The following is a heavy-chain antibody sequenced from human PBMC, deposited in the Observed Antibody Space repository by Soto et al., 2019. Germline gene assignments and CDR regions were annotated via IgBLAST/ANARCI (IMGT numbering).Heavy chain of an antibody. CDR3: ARGASSSWTSLDY. CDR2: INIGDGNT. V-gene: IGHV1-3*04. Sequence: ASVKVSCKASGYSFMNYAIYWVRQAPGQRLEWMGRINIGDGNTKYSQRFQGRVTITRDTSASTAYMDLSSLTSDDTAVYYCARGASSSWTSLDYWGQGTLVTVSS. D-gene: IGHD6-13*01. CDR1: GYSFMNYA. J-gene: IGHJ4*02.